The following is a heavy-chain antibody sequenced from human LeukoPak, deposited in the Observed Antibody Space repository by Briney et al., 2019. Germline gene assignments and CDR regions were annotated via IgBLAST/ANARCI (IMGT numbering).Heavy chain of an antibody. CDR2: MNPNSGNA. V-gene: IGHV1-8*01. CDR1: GYTFTSYD. Sequence: GASVKVSCKASGYTFTSYDINWVRQATGQGLEWMGWMNPNSGNAVYAQKFQGRVTMTRNTSITTAYMELTSLRSEDTAMYYCAGGQSQFDYWGQGTLVTVSS. J-gene: IGHJ4*02. CDR3: AGGQSQFDY.